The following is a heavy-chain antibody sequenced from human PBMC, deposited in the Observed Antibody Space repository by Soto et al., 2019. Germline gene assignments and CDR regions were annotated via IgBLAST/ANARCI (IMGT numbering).Heavy chain of an antibody. CDR2: IKQDGSEK. CDR1: GFTFSTSW. J-gene: IGHJ4*02. Sequence: GGSLRLSCAASGFTFSTSWMAWVRQAPGKWLEWVADIKQDGSEKNYVDPVKGRATISRINAKSSLYLQMNSLRAEDTAVYYCARAPYYRAIDYWGLGTLVTVSS. CDR3: ARAPYYRAIDY. V-gene: IGHV3-7*01. D-gene: IGHD1-26*01.